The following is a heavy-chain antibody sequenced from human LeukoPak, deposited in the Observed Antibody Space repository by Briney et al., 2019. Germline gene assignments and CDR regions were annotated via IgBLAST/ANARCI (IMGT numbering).Heavy chain of an antibody. CDR1: GFNFSYYW. D-gene: IGHD3-10*01. CDR2: ISTDGSNT. J-gene: IGHJ4*02. CDR3: ARKYYYSPRIDY. V-gene: IGHV3-74*01. Sequence: GGSLRLSCAASGFNFSYYWMDWVRQAPGKGLVWVSRISTDGSNTNYADSVKGRFTISRDNAKNTVYLQMKSLRAEDTAVYYCARKYYYSPRIDYWGQGHMVNVSS.